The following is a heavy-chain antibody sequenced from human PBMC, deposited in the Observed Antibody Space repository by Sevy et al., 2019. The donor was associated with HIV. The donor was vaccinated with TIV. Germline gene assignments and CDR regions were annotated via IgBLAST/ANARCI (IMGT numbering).Heavy chain of an antibody. V-gene: IGHV3-30*03. J-gene: IGHJ4*02. CDR3: ARDADWSLNY. CDR1: GFTFSGYG. Sequence: GGSLRLSCAASGFTFSGYGMHWVRQAPGKGLEWLARISHDTTVKYYADSLKGRFTISRDNSKNTLYLQMNSLRHEDTAVYHCARDADWSLNYWGQGTLVTVSS. D-gene: IGHD3-9*01. CDR2: ISHDTTVK.